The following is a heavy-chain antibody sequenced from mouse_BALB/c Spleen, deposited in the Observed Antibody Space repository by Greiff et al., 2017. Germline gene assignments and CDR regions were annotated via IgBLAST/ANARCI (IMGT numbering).Heavy chain of an antibody. Sequence: VQLKQSGPELEKPGASVKISCKASGYSFTGYNMNWVKQSNGKSLEWIGNIDPYYGGTSYNQKFKGKATLTVDKSSSTAYMQLKSLTSEDSAVYYCARRRTYYGSSYWYFDVWGAGTTVTVSS. J-gene: IGHJ1*01. V-gene: IGHV1-39*01. CDR3: ARRRTYYGSSYWYFDV. CDR1: GYSFTGYN. CDR2: IDPYYGGT. D-gene: IGHD1-1*01.